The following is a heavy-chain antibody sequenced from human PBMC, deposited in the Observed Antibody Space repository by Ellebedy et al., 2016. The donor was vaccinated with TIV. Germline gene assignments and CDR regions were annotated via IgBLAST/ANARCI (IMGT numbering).Heavy chain of an antibody. V-gene: IGHV1-69*04. CDR3: ARDVLGRNDS. Sequence: AASVKVSCKASGGTFSNYAISWVRQAPGQGLEWMGRIIPVLGTTNYAQKFQGRVTIAADKSTSTAYMELSSLTSKDMAVYYCARDVLGRNDSWGRGILVTVSS. CDR1: GGTFSNYA. CDR2: IIPVLGTT. J-gene: IGHJ5*01. D-gene: IGHD1-26*01.